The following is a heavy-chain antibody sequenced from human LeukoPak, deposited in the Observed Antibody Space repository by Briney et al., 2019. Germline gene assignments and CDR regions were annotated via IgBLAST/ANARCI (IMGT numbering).Heavy chain of an antibody. J-gene: IGHJ4*02. Sequence: GGSLRLSCAASGFTFSSYAMTWVRQAPGKGLEWVSSINGYGGSTYYADSVKGRFTISRDNSKNTLYLQMNSLRAEDTAVYYCARLTVTYYFDYWGQGTLVTVSS. V-gene: IGHV3-23*01. D-gene: IGHD4-17*01. CDR2: INGYGGST. CDR3: ARLTVTYYFDY. CDR1: GFTFSSYA.